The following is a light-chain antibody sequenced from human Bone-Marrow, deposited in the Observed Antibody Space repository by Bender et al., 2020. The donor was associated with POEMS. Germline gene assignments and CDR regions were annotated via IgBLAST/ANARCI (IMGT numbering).Light chain of an antibody. CDR2: SSH. V-gene: IGLV1-44*01. CDR1: SSNIGAHA. CDR3: AVWDDSLNGWV. Sequence: QSVLTQPPSASGTPGQRVTISCSGGSSNIGAHAVNWYQHLPGTAPKLLIYSSHRRPSEFPDPFSGSRSGTSASLAISWLQSEDEADYYCAVWDDSLNGWVFGGGTKLTVL. J-gene: IGLJ3*02.